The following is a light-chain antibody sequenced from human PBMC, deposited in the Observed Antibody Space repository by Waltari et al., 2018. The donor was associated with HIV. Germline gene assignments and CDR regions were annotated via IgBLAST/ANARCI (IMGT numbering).Light chain of an antibody. CDR2: AAS. CDR1: QTISTY. Sequence: DIQMTQSPSSLSASLGDRVIITCRSSQTISTYVNWYQQKPGRAPNLLIYAASTLHDGVASRFSGSGSGTEFNLTSHSLQVEEFAVYYCQQSYSGLPFGPGTKVDV. V-gene: IGKV1-39*01. CDR3: QQSYSGLP. J-gene: IGKJ3*01.